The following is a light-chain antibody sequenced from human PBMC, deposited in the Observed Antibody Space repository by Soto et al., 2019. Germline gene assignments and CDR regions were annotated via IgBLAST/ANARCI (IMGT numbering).Light chain of an antibody. J-gene: IGKJ5*01. CDR1: QSVSSN. Sequence: FPAILSKSPGQRATLSCRASQSVSSNLAWYQQKPGKDPRLPIYGASNRAAGIPARFSGSGSGTDFTLTINSLEPEDFAIYYCQQRSNWLPISFGQGTRLEIK. CDR2: GAS. V-gene: IGKV3-11*01. CDR3: QQRSNWLPIS.